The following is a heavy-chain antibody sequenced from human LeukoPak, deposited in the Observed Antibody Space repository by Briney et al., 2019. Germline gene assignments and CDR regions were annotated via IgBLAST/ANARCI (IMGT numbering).Heavy chain of an antibody. V-gene: IGHV3-48*04. Sequence: GGSLRLSCAASGFTSSSYSMNWVRQAPGKGLEWVSYISSSSSTIYYADSVKGRFTISRDNAKNSLYLQMNSLRAEDTAVYYCARDRDYGDPESDYWGQGTLVTVSS. J-gene: IGHJ4*02. CDR2: ISSSSSTI. CDR1: GFTSSSYS. CDR3: ARDRDYGDPESDY. D-gene: IGHD4-17*01.